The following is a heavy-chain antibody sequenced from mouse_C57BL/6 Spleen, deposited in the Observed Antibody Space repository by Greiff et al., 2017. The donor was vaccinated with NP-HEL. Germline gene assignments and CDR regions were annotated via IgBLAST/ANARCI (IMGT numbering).Heavy chain of an antibody. CDR2: INPSNGGT. CDR1: GYTFTSYW. J-gene: IGHJ2*01. V-gene: IGHV1-53*01. Sequence: VKLQQPGTELVKPGASVKLSCKASGYTFTSYWMHWVKQRPGQGLEWIGNINPSNGGTNYNEKFKSKATLTVDKSSNTAYMQLSSLTSEDSAVYYCARSYYGSSYFDYWGQGTTLTVSS. CDR3: ARSYYGSSYFDY. D-gene: IGHD1-1*01.